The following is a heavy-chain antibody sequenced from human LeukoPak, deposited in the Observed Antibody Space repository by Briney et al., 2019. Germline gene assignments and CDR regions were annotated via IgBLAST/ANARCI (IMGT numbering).Heavy chain of an antibody. CDR1: GFTFSSYS. CDR2: ISSSSSYI. D-gene: IGHD3-22*01. V-gene: IGHV3-21*01. CDR3: ARGGNYDSSGYYWY. Sequence: GGSLRLSCAASGFTFSSYSMNWARQAPGKGLEWVSSISSSSSYIYYADSVKGRLTISRDNAKNSLYLQMNSLRAEDTAMYYCARGGNYDSSGYYWYWGQGTLVTVSS. J-gene: IGHJ4*02.